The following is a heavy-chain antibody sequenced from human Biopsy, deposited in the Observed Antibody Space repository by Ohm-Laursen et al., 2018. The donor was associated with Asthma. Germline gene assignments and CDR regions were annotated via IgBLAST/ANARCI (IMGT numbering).Heavy chain of an antibody. CDR1: GGSVSSGSYY. D-gene: IGHD2-15*01. CDR2: ISYSGST. CDR3: ARVPTTLRYFDL. V-gene: IGHV4-61*01. Sequence: GTLSLTCTVSGGSVSSGSYYWSWIRQPPGKGLAWVSYISYSGSTDYNPSLKSRLTISMDTSKNQFSLKLSSVSAADTAVYYCARVPTTLRYFDLWGRGTLVTVSS. J-gene: IGHJ2*01.